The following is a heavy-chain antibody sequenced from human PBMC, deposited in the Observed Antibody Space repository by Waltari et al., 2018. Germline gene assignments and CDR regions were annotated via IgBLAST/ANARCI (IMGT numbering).Heavy chain of an antibody. CDR1: GLSFDVYA. J-gene: IGHJ4*02. CDR3: VKGWSSMVRGVIYSDG. D-gene: IGHD3-10*01. CDR2: VGWKSESV. Sequence: EVQLGESGGGLVRPGMSLRLSCAASGLSFDVYAMHWVRQAPGQGPEEGAVVGWKSESVVYADSVKGCFTSPIDHAKDSRFLEMSSLTAEDTAFYSCVKGWSSMVRGVIYSDGWGQGTLVTFSS. V-gene: IGHV3-9*01.